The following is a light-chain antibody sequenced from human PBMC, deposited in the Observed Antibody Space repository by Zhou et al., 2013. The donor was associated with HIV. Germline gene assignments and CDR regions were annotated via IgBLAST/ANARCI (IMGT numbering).Light chain of an antibody. Sequence: DIQMTQSPSSLSASVGDRVTITCRASQSISRYLNWYQQKPGKAPKLLIYDASSVQSGVPSRFTGSGSGTDFTLTISSLQPEDVATYYCQKYDSAPXTFGGGTKVEIK. V-gene: IGKV1-39*01. CDR1: QSISRY. CDR2: DAS. CDR3: QKYDSAPXT. J-gene: IGKJ4*01.